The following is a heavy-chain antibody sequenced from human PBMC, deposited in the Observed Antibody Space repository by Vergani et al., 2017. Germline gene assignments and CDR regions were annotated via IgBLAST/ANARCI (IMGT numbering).Heavy chain of an antibody. CDR1: GGSISSSS. CDR3: ARDRGYYGSGSYANDY. V-gene: IGHV3-11*06. CDR2: ISSSSSYT. D-gene: IGHD3-10*01. J-gene: IGHJ4*02. Sequence: QLQLQESGPGLVKPSETLSLTCTVSGGSISSSSYYWGWIRQPPGKGLEWVSYISSSSSYTNYADSVKGRFTISRDNAKNSLYLQMNSLRAEDTAVYYCARDRGYYGSGSYANDYWGQGTLVTVSS.